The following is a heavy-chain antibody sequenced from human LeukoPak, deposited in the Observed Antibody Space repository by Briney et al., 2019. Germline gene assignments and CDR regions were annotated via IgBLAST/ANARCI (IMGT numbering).Heavy chain of an antibody. CDR3: ARGSGREGAFDI. Sequence: SQTLSLTCTVSGGSISSGSYYWSWIRQPAGKGLEWIGRIYTSGSTNYNPSLKSRVTISVDTSKNQFSLKLSSVTAADTAVYYCARGSGREGAFDIWGQGTMVTVSS. V-gene: IGHV4-61*02. D-gene: IGHD2-15*01. CDR1: GGSISSGSYY. CDR2: IYTSGST. J-gene: IGHJ3*02.